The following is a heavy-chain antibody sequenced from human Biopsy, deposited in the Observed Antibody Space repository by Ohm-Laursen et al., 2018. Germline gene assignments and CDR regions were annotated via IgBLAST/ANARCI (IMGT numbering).Heavy chain of an antibody. D-gene: IGHD2-15*01. CDR1: GGSISSNYYY. CDR2: IYYRGNT. CDR3: ARHGSQGYCTGGSCVDY. V-gene: IGHV4-39*01. J-gene: IGHJ4*02. Sequence: SETLSLTCIVSGGSISSNYYYWGWIRQPPGKGLEWIGRIYYRGNTNYNPSLKSRVTISVDPSKNQFSLKLSPATAADTAVFYCARHGSQGYCTGGSCVDYWGQGALVTVSS.